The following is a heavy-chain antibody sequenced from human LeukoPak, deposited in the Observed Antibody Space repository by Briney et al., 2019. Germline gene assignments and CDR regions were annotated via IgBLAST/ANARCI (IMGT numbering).Heavy chain of an antibody. CDR2: IRTKTSDYTA. D-gene: IGHD6-19*01. CDR1: GFTFSDHY. Sequence: PGGSLRLSCAASGFTFSDHYMDWVRQAPGKGLEWLGRIRTKTSDYTAEYAAAVKGRFTISRDDSKNSLYLQINSLDTEDTAVYYCARDLRGWGDAFDVWGQGTKVTVSS. J-gene: IGHJ3*01. CDR3: ARDLRGWGDAFDV. V-gene: IGHV3-72*01.